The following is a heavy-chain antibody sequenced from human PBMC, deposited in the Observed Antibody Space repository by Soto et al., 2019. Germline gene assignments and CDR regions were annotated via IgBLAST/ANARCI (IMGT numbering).Heavy chain of an antibody. CDR1: GYTFTSYD. D-gene: IGHD3-10*01. V-gene: IGHV1-8*01. CDR2: MNPNSGNT. J-gene: IGHJ6*03. CDR3: ARSGSGSYYTFVSLYYYYYMDV. Sequence: GASVKVSCKASGYTFTSYDINWVRQATGQGLEWMGWMNPNSGNTGYAQKFQGRVTMTRNTSISTAYMELSSLRSEDTAVYYCARSGSGSYYTFVSLYYYYYMDVWGTGTTVTVSS.